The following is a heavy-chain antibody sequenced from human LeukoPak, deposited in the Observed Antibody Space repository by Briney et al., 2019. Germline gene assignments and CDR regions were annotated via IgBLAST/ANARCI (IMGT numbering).Heavy chain of an antibody. J-gene: IGHJ4*02. CDR2: ISSGGGTT. V-gene: IGHV3-48*03. CDR1: GFTFSSYE. D-gene: IGHD3-16*01. CDR3: ARDPPHVSWLFDY. Sequence: GGSLRLSCAASGFTFSSYEMKWVRQAPGKGLEWVSYISSGGGTTYYADSVKGRFTISRDNSKNTLYLQMISLRAEDTAVYYCARDPPHVSWLFDYWGQGTLVTVSS.